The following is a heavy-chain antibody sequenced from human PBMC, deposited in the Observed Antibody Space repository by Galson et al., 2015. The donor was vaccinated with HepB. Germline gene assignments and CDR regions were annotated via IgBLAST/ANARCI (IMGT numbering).Heavy chain of an antibody. J-gene: IGHJ5*02. CDR2: IYYSGST. CDR1: GGSISSGDYY. V-gene: IGHV4-30-4*01. Sequence: TLSLTCTVSGGSISSGDYYWSWIRQPPGKGLEWIGYIYYSGSTYYNPSLKSRVTISVDTSKNQFSLKLSSVTAADTAVYYCGSTTYYDFWSAPNGWFDPWGQGTLVTVSS. CDR3: GSTTYYDFWSAPNGWFDP. D-gene: IGHD3-3*01.